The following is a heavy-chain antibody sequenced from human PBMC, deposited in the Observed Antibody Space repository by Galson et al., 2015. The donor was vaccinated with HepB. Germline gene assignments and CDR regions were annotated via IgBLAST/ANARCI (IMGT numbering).Heavy chain of an antibody. CDR1: GFTFSSYW. CDR2: IKQDGSEK. Sequence: SLRLSCAASGFTFSSYWMSWVRQAPGKGLEWVANIKQDGSEKYYVNSVKGRFTISRDNAKNSLYLQMNSLRAEDTAVYYCARDPDTMYYYDSSGYYPGGFDYWGQGTLVTVSS. D-gene: IGHD3-22*01. J-gene: IGHJ4*02. V-gene: IGHV3-7*03. CDR3: ARDPDTMYYYDSSGYYPGGFDY.